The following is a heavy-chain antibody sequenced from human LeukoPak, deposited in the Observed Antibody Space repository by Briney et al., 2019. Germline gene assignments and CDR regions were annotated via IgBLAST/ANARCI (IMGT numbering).Heavy chain of an antibody. D-gene: IGHD3-3*01. CDR3: AKDPNVLRFLG. V-gene: IGHV3-30-3*01. J-gene: IGHJ4*02. CDR1: GFTFSSYA. Sequence: GGSLRLSCAASGFTFSSYAMHWVRQAPGKGLKWVAVISYDGNNKYYADPVKGRFTISRDNSKNTLYLQMNSLRAEDTAVYYCAKDPNVLRFLGWGQGTLVTVSS. CDR2: ISYDGNNK.